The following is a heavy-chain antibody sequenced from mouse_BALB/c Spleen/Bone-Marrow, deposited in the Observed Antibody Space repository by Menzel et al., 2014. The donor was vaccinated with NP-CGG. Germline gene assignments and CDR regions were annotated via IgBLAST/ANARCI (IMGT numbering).Heavy chain of an antibody. D-gene: IGHD1-1*02. CDR3: ARGGLWSSFDY. Sequence: EVMLVESGGGLVQPGGSLKLSCATSGLTFSDYYMYWVRQTPEKRLEWVAYISNGGGSTYYPDTVKGRFTISRDNAKNTLYLQMSRLKSEDTAMYYCARGGLWSSFDYWGQGTTLTVSS. J-gene: IGHJ2*01. CDR2: ISNGGGST. CDR1: GLTFSDYY. V-gene: IGHV5-12*02.